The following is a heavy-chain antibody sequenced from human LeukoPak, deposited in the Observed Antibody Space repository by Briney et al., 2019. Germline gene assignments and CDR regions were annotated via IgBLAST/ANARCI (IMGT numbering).Heavy chain of an antibody. D-gene: IGHD6-13*01. CDR1: GYTFTSYD. J-gene: IGHJ4*02. V-gene: IGHV1-8*01. CDR2: MNPNSSNT. CDR3: ARGHSSSSGIDY. Sequence: ASVKVSCKASGYTFTSYDINWVRQATGQGLEWMGWMNPNSSNTGYAQKFQGRVTMTRNTSISTAYMELSSLRSEDTAVYYCARGHSSSSGIDYWGQGTLVTVSS.